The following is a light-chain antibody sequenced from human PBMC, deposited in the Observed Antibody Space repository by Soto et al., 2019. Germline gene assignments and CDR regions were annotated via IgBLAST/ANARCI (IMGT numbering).Light chain of an antibody. CDR3: QQYKSYST. Sequence: DIQMTQSTSTLSASVGDRVTITCRASQNINKWLAWYQQKPGKAPKLLIYEASTLEGGVPSRFSGSGSGTEFTLTISSLQPDDFATYWCQQYKSYSTFGQGTKRDIK. CDR1: QNINKW. CDR2: EAS. V-gene: IGKV1-5*03. J-gene: IGKJ1*01.